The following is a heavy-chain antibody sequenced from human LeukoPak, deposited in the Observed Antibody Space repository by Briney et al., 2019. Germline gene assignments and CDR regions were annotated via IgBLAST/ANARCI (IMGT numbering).Heavy chain of an antibody. CDR3: AKDMWVTRRSYGMDV. CDR2: ISWDGGST. D-gene: IGHD5-18*01. Sequence: GGSLRLSCAASGFTFDDYAMHWVRQAPGKGLEWVSLISWDGGSTYYADSVKGRFTISRDNSKNSLYLQMNSLRAEDTALYYCAKDMWVTRRSYGMDVWGQGTTVTVSS. CDR1: GFTFDDYA. J-gene: IGHJ6*02. V-gene: IGHV3-43D*03.